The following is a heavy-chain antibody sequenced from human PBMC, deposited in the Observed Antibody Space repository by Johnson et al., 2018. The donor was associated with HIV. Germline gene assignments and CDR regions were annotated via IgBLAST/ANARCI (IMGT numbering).Heavy chain of an antibody. D-gene: IGHD1-26*01. V-gene: IGHV3-30*19. CDR1: GFTFSSYG. CDR3: ARVMGATQVMGAFDI. Sequence: QVQLVESGGGVVQPGRSLRLSCAASGFTFSSYGMHWVRQAPGKGLEWVAVIWYDGSNKYYADSVNGRFTISRDNSKNTLYLQMNSLRAEDTAVYYCARVMGATQVMGAFDIWGQGTMVTVSS. CDR2: IWYDGSNK. J-gene: IGHJ3*02.